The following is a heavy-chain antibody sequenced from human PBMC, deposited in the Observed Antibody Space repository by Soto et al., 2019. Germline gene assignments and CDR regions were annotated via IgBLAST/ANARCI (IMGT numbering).Heavy chain of an antibody. CDR3: ARGLRYFDR. V-gene: IGHV4-59*01. J-gene: IGHJ4*02. CDR2: IYYSGST. D-gene: IGHD3-16*01. Sequence: QVQLQESGPGLVKPSETLSLTCNVSGGSISSSYWSWIRQPPGKGLEWIGYIYYSGSTNYNPSLQSRVTISVDTSKNQFSLKLSSVTAAYTAVYYFARGLRYFDRWGQGTLVTVSS. CDR1: GGSISSSY.